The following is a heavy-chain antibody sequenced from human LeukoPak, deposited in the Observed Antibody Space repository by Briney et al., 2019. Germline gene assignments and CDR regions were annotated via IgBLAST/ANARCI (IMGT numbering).Heavy chain of an antibody. J-gene: IGHJ6*02. V-gene: IGHV4-34*01. D-gene: IGHD2/OR15-2a*01. CDR1: GGSFSGYY. Sequence: SETLSLTCAVYGGSFSGYYWSWIRQPPGKGLEWIWEINHSGSTNYNPSLKSRVTISVDTSKNQFSLKLSSVTAADTAVYYCARGLRLYYLDSHYYYYSMDVWGQGTTVTVSS. CDR3: ARGLRLYYLDSHYYYYSMDV. CDR2: INHSGST.